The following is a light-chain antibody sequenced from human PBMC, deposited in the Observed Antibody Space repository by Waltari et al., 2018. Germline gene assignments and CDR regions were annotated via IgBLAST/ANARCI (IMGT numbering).Light chain of an antibody. J-gene: IGLJ1*01. CDR1: SGTVGGSTC. Sequence: QSPLTQPASVSGSPGRSITIPCPETSGTVGGSTCVPWYQQYPGKAPQLMIYGVSYRPSGISNRFSGSKSGNTATLTISGLQAEDEADYYCSSYTSTKTGVFGTGTKVTVL. CDR3: SSYTSTKTGV. CDR2: GVS. V-gene: IGLV2-14*01.